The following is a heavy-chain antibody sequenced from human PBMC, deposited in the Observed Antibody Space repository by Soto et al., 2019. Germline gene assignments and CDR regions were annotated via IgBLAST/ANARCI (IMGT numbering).Heavy chain of an antibody. Sequence: SETLSLTCTVSGDSVTNYFWSWMRQPPGKGLEWIGHMNHGGRTNYSPSLKSRVTMSLDSSKNQFSLNLSSVTAADTAVYFCARDPGYCTNGVCPIFDFWGQGVLVTVSS. CDR3: ARDPGYCTNGVCPIFDF. CDR2: MNHGGRT. D-gene: IGHD2-8*01. CDR1: GDSVTNYF. V-gene: IGHV4-59*02. J-gene: IGHJ4*02.